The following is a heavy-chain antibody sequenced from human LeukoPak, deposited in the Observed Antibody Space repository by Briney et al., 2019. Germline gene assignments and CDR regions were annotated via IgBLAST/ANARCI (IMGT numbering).Heavy chain of an antibody. CDR3: ARLTASSALDY. CDR1: GFTFSSYG. CDR2: IWYDGSNK. V-gene: IGHV3-33*01. J-gene: IGHJ4*02. D-gene: IGHD6-19*01. Sequence: PGGFLRLSCAASGFTFSSYGMRWVRQAPGKGLEWVAVIWYDGSNKYYADSVKGRFTISRDNSKNTLYLQMNSLRAEDTAVYYCARLTASSALDYWGQGTLVTVSS.